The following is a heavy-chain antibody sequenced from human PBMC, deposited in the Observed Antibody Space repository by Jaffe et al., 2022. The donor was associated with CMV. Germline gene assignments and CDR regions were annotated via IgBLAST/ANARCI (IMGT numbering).Heavy chain of an antibody. CDR2: IIPIFGTA. CDR1: GGTFSSYA. D-gene: IGHD3-10*01. Sequence: QVQLVQSGAEVKKPGSSVKVSCKASGGTFSSYAISWVRQAPGQGLEWMGGIIPIFGTANYAQKFQGRVTITADESTSTAYMELSSLRSEDTAVYYCARDLNYVVRGVIDGYGMDVWGQGTTVTVSS. CDR3: ARDLNYVVRGVIDGYGMDV. V-gene: IGHV1-69*01. J-gene: IGHJ6*02.